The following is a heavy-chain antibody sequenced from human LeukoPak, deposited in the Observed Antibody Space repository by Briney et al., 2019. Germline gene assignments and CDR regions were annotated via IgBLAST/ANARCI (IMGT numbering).Heavy chain of an antibody. J-gene: IGHJ4*02. CDR1: GGSFSGYY. V-gene: IGHV4-34*01. D-gene: IGHD2-21*02. Sequence: SETLSLTCAVYGGSFSGYYWSWIRQPPGKGLEWIGEINHSGSTNYNPSLKSRVTISVDTSKNQFSLKLSSVTAADTAVYYCARSRGGDCLDLDYWGQGTLVTVSS. CDR2: INHSGST. CDR3: ARSRGGDCLDLDY.